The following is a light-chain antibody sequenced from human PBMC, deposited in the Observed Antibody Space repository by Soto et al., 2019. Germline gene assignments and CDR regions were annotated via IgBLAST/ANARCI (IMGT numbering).Light chain of an antibody. J-gene: IGLJ1*01. CDR3: ISYTTSVTDV. Sequence: QSALTQPASVSGSPGQSITISCTGTSSDVGAYNYVSWYQQHPGKAPKLIISAVSSRPSGVSDRFSASKSGNTASLTISGLQAEDEAEYYCISYTTSVTDVFGTGTKVTVL. CDR2: AVS. CDR1: SSDVGAYNY. V-gene: IGLV2-14*03.